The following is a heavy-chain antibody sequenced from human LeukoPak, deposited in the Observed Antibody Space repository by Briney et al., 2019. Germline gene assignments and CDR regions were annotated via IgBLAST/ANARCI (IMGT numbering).Heavy chain of an antibody. CDR1: GYSFTNYW. Sequence: GESLKISCKGSGYSFTNYWIGWVRQMPGQGPEWIGIIHPRDSETVYTPSFQGQVTISADKSISTAYLQWSSLKASDTAMYYCARTETYYGSGSYFDAFDIWGQGTMVTVSS. J-gene: IGHJ3*02. D-gene: IGHD3-10*01. CDR2: IHPRDSET. CDR3: ARTETYYGSGSYFDAFDI. V-gene: IGHV5-51*01.